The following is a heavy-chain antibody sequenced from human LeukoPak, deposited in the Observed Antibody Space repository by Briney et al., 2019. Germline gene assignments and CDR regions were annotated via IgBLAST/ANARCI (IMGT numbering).Heavy chain of an antibody. D-gene: IGHD3-22*01. V-gene: IGHV4-34*01. J-gene: IGHJ3*02. CDR1: GGSFSGYY. CDR2: INHSGST. Sequence: PSETLSLTCAVYGGSFSGYYWSWIRQPPGKGLEWIGEINHSGSTNYNPSLKSRVTISVDTSKNQFSLKLSSVTAADTAVYYCARSRTYYCDSSGSRRGAFDIWGQGTMVTVSS. CDR3: ARSRTYYCDSSGSRRGAFDI.